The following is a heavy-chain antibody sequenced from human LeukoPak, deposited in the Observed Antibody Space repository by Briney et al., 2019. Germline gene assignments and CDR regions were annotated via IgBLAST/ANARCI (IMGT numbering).Heavy chain of an antibody. CDR1: GFTFSSYS. D-gene: IGHD2-15*01. CDR2: ISSSSTHI. V-gene: IGHV3-21*01. CDR3: ARIFSGGPTGHSFDI. Sequence: GGSLRLSCAASGFTFSSYSMNWVRQAPGKGLEWVSSISSSSTHIYYADSVKGRFTISRDNAKNSLYLQMNSLRAEDTAVYYCARIFSGGPTGHSFDIWGQGTMVTVSS. J-gene: IGHJ3*02.